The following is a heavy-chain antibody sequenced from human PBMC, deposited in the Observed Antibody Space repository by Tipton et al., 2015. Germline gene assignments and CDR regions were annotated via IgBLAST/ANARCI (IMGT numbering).Heavy chain of an antibody. CDR3: ARDLEHGMDV. V-gene: IGHV4-38-2*02. CDR1: GYSISSGYY. D-gene: IGHD5-24*01. Sequence: TLSLTCDVSGYSISSGYYWGWIRQPPGKGLEWIGSIFHRGDTNYNPSLKSRVTISLDSSKNQFSLTLNSVTAADTAVYYCARDLEHGMDVWGQGTTVTVSS. J-gene: IGHJ6*02. CDR2: IFHRGDT.